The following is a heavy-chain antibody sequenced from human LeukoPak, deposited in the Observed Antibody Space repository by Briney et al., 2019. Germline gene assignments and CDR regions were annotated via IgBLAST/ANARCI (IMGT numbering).Heavy chain of an antibody. CDR2: IYYSGSS. CDR1: GGSVSRDSYY. V-gene: IGHV4-61*01. D-gene: IGHD1-1*01. J-gene: IGHJ4*02. CDR3: ATRPSGSDRFLPYFDY. Sequence: PSETLSLTCTVSGGSVSRDSYYWSWIRQPPGKGLEWIGYIYYSGSSNYNPPLKSRVTISVDTSKNQVSLKLSSVIAADTAVYYCATRPSGSDRFLPYFDYWGQGTLVTVSS.